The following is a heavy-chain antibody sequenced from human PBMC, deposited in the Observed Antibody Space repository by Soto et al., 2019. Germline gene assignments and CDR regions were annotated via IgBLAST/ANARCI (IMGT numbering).Heavy chain of an antibody. CDR2: ISGSCGNI. CDR1: GFPFNSYG. D-gene: IGHD3-16*01. V-gene: IGHV3-21*01. CDR3: ARSWIRFGPSDY. J-gene: IGHJ4*02. Sequence: GVSLRLPWCPAGFPFNSYGINWCRQAPGKGLQCVSLISGSCGNIYYGDWVRGRFTISRDNAKKSVYLQKNSLRVEHTAIYDCARSWIRFGPSDYCDQGAPVTAAS.